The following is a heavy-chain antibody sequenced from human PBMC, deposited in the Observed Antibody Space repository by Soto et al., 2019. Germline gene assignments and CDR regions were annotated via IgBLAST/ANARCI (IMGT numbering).Heavy chain of an antibody. D-gene: IGHD2-15*01. CDR2: IYYSGST. V-gene: IGHV4-31*03. Sequence: SETLSLTCTVSGGSISSGGYYWSWIRQHPGKCLEWIGYIYYSGSTYYNPSLKSRVTISVDTSKNQFSLKLSSVTAADTAVYYCARASVVAAIIYFDYWGQGTLVTVSS. CDR3: ARASVVAAIIYFDY. J-gene: IGHJ4*02. CDR1: GGSISSGGYY.